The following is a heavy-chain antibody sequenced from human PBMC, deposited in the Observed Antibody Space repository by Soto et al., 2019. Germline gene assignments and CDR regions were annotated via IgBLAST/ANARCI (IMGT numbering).Heavy chain of an antibody. CDR2: IYYSGIT. CDR3: ARDPGSGSYYGWFDP. Sequence: SETLSLTCTVRCSSIDSFYWSWILQSPGKGLEWIGYIYYSGITNYNPSLKSRVTISVDTSKNQFSLKLSSVTAADTAVYYCARDPGSGSYYGWFDPWGQGTLVTVS. J-gene: IGHJ5*02. CDR1: CSSIDSFY. V-gene: IGHV4-59*01. D-gene: IGHD3-10*01.